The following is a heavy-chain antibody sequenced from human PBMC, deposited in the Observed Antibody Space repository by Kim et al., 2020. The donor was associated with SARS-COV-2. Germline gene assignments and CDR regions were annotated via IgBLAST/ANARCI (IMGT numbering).Heavy chain of an antibody. Sequence: SLRLSCASSVFTFIIYFLSWVLHSPCNGLYWVSNINQDLSEKYYVDSVKGRFTISRDNAKNSLYLQMNSLRAEDTAVYYCARDSAYYYDSRAVEYWGQGTLVTVSS. CDR1: VFTFIIYF. CDR2: INQDLSEK. D-gene: IGHD3-22*01. V-gene: IGHV3-7*03. CDR3: ARDSAYYYDSRAVEY. J-gene: IGHJ4*02.